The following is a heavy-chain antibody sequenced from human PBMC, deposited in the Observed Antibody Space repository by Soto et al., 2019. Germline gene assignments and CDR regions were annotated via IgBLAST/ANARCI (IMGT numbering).Heavy chain of an antibody. Sequence: QVQLVQSGAEVKKPGSSVKVSCKASGGTFSSYTITWVRQAPGQGLEWMGRIISILGIANYAQKFQGRVTITADKSTSPAYMELSNLRSEDTAVYYCARTRPEPNGDYFQHWGQGTLVTVSS. CDR2: IISILGIA. CDR1: GGTFSSYT. J-gene: IGHJ1*01. V-gene: IGHV1-69*02. CDR3: ARTRPEPNGDYFQH.